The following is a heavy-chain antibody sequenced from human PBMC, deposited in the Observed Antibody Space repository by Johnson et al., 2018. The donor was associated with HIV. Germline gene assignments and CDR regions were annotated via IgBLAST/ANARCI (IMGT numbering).Heavy chain of an antibody. J-gene: IGHJ3*02. CDR1: GFTFRSYG. Sequence: QVQLVESGGGVVQPGRSLRLSCAASGFTFRSYGMHWVRQAPGKGLEWVAVISYDGRNKYFADSVKGRFTISRDNSKNTLYLQMNSLRAEDTAVYYCAKARVGARGGAFDIWGQGTMVTVSS. D-gene: IGHD1-26*01. CDR2: ISYDGRNK. V-gene: IGHV3-30*18. CDR3: AKARVGARGGAFDI.